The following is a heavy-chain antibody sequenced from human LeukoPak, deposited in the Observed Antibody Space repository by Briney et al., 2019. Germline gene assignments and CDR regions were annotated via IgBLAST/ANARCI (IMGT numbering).Heavy chain of an antibody. D-gene: IGHD2-2*01. J-gene: IGHJ4*02. CDR2: IQAKAYGGAT. CDR3: TRAPHPRCSSSGCYLDY. V-gene: IGHV3-49*04. CDR1: GFTFEDYA. Sequence: GRSLRLSCSTSGFTFEDYAMSWVRQAPGKGLEWVGFIQAKAYGGATKYAASVNGRFSISRDDSQSIANLQMNDLKTEDTAVYYCTRAPHPRCSSSGCYLDYWGQGTLVTVSS.